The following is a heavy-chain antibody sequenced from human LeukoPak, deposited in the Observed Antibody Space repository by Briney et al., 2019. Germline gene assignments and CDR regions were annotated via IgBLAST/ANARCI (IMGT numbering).Heavy chain of an antibody. CDR1: GFTFSSFA. D-gene: IGHD3-10*01. CDR2: VSRTGSTK. CDR3: ARERVVRGVISAFDY. V-gene: IGHV3-23*01. J-gene: IGHJ4*02. Sequence: GGSLRLSCVASGFTFSSFALDWVRQAPGRGLEWISVVSRTGSTKYYADSVKGRFTVSRDNSKNTVYLQMNSLRAEDTAVYYCARERVVRGVISAFDYWGQGTLVTVSS.